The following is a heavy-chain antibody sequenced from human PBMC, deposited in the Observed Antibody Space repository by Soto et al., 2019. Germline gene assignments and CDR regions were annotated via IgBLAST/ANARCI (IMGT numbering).Heavy chain of an antibody. D-gene: IGHD3-9*01. CDR2: IVVGSGNT. J-gene: IGHJ6*04. Sequence: GASVKVSCKASGFTFTSSAVQWVRQARGQRLEWIGWIVVGSGNTNYAQKFQERVTITRDMSTSTAYMELSSLRSEDTAVYYCAADRILRYFDWSIPSYYYYGMDVWGKGTTVTVSS. CDR3: AADRILRYFDWSIPSYYYYGMDV. V-gene: IGHV1-58*01. CDR1: GFTFTSSA.